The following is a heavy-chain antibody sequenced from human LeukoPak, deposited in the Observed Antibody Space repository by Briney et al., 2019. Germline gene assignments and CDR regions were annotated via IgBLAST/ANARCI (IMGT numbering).Heavy chain of an antibody. V-gene: IGHV4-34*01. D-gene: IGHD5-18*01. J-gene: IGHJ4*02. CDR2: IKHSGST. CDR3: ARGGYSYGPFDY. Sequence: PSETLSLTCAVYGGSFSGYYWSWIRQPPGKGLEWIGEIKHSGSTNYNPSLKSRVTISVDTSKNQFSLKLSSVTAADTTVYYCARGGYSYGPFDYWGQGTLVTVSS. CDR1: GGSFSGYY.